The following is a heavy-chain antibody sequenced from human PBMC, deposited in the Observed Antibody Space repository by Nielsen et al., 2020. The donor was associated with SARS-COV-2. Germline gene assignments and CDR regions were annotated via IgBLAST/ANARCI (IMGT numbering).Heavy chain of an antibody. CDR2: ISSSGSYI. CDR1: GFTFSTYP. D-gene: IGHD3-10*01. V-gene: IGHV3-21*01. CDR3: ARVGFGKFSYFMDV. J-gene: IGHJ6*03. Sequence: GESLKISCAASGFTFSTYPMSWVRQSPGKGLEWVSSISSSGSYIDYADSLKGRFTVSRDNAKNSLYLQMNSLRAEDTAVYYCARVGFGKFSYFMDVWGKGTTVTVSS.